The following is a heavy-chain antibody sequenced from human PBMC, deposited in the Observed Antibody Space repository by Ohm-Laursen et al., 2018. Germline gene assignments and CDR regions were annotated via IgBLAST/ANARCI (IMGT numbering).Heavy chain of an antibody. Sequence: SDTLSLTCTVPGGSISGYYWSWIRQTAGKGLEWIGRIHSSGSTNYNPSLQSRVTMSEDTSKNQFSLRLSSVTAADTAVYFCARRDITKAFNIWGQGTLVTVSS. D-gene: IGHD2-21*02. CDR3: ARRDITKAFNI. CDR1: GGSISGYY. CDR2: IHSSGST. V-gene: IGHV4-4*07. J-gene: IGHJ3*02.